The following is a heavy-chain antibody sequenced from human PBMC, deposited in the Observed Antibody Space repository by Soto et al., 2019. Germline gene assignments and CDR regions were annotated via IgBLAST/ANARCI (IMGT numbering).Heavy chain of an antibody. Sequence: PGGSLRLSCAASGFTFSSYGMHWVRQAPGKGLERVAVIWADGNNKYYADSVKGRFTISRDNSKKTLYLQMKSLRAEDTAVYYCARVFDTYYFDSWGQGDMVTVSS. V-gene: IGHV3-33*01. CDR2: IWADGNNK. CDR3: ARVFDTYYFDS. J-gene: IGHJ4*02. D-gene: IGHD3-9*01. CDR1: GFTFSSYG.